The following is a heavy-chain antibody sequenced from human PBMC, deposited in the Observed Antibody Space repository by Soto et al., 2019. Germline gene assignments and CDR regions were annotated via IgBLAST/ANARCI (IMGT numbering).Heavy chain of an antibody. CDR1: GFTFSSYA. CDR3: AKRATGTYFDY. D-gene: IGHD1-1*01. J-gene: IGHJ4*02. V-gene: IGHV3-23*01. CDR2: ISGSGDST. Sequence: EVQLLESGGGLVQPGGSLRLSCAASGFTFSSYAMSWVRQAPEKGLEWVSVISGSGDSTYYADSVKGRFTISRDNSKNTLNLQMTSLRAEDTAVYYCAKRATGTYFDYWSQGTLVTVSS.